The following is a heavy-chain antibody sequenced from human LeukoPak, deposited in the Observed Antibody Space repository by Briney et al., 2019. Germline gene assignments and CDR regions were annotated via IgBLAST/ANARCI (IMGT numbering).Heavy chain of an antibody. V-gene: IGHV3-48*01. CDR1: GFTFSNYN. J-gene: IGHJ4*02. CDR2: ISRSATTI. Sequence: GGSLRLSCAASGFTFSNYNMDWVRQAPGKGLEWVSFISRSATTIYYADSVRGRFTISRDNAKNSLYLQLNSRRAEDTAVYYCAKDSSGGLDYWGQGTLVTVSS. CDR3: AKDSSGGLDY. D-gene: IGHD3-10*01.